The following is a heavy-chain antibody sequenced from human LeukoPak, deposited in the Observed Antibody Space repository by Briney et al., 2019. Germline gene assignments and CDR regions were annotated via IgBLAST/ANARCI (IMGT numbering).Heavy chain of an antibody. CDR2: FDPEDGET. CDR3: ARAVGEPHYYYYMDV. J-gene: IGHJ6*03. CDR1: GYTLTELS. Sequence: ASVKVSCKVSGYTLTELSMHWVRQAPGKGLEWMGGFDPEDGETIYAQKFQGRVTITADKSTSTAYMELSSLRSEDTAVYYCARAVGEPHYYYYMDVWGKGTTVTVSS. D-gene: IGHD3-16*01. V-gene: IGHV1-24*01.